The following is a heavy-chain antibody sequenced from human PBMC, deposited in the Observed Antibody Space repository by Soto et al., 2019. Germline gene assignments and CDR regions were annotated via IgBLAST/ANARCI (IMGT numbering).Heavy chain of an antibody. CDR2: ISHHGST. CDR3: ARDNCGGGCHFDY. D-gene: IGHD2-21*02. Sequence: SETLSLTCPVSGYSISSGYYWGWIRQPPRKGLEWIASISHHGSTYYNPSLKSRVTISLDTSKNQVSLKLSSVTAADTAVYYCARDNCGGGCHFDYWGQGTLVTVSS. V-gene: IGHV4-38-2*02. J-gene: IGHJ4*02. CDR1: GYSISSGYY.